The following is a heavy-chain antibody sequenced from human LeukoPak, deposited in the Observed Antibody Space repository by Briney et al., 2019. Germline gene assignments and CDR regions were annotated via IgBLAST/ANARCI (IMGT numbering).Heavy chain of an antibody. CDR2: ISGSGGST. V-gene: IGHV3-23*01. J-gene: IGHJ4*02. CDR1: GFTFSSYA. CDR3: AKDRPNYYDSSGYYYGWYYFGY. Sequence: GGSPRLSCAASGFTFSSYAMSWVRQAPGKGLEWVSAISGSGGSTYYADSVKGRFTISRDNSKNTLYLQMNSLRAEDTAVYYCAKDRPNYYDSSGYYYGWYYFGYWGQGTLVTVSS. D-gene: IGHD3-22*01.